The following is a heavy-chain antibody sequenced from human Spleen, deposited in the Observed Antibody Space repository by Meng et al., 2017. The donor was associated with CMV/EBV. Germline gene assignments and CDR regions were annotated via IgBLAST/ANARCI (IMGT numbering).Heavy chain of an antibody. V-gene: IGHV1-18*01. D-gene: IGHD2-15*01. CDR1: GYTFTSYG. CDR2: VSAYNGNT. Sequence: ASVKVSCKASGYTFTSYGINWVRRAPGQGLEWMGWVSAYNGNTKYAQKVQGRVTMTTDTSTSTVYMELTSLTSDDTAVYYCARGRGRRDNWFDPWGQGTLVTVSS. J-gene: IGHJ5*02. CDR3: ARGRGRRDNWFDP.